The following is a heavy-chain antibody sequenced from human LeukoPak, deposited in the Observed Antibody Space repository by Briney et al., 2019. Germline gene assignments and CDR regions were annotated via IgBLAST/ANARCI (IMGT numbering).Heavy chain of an antibody. CDR3: ARGPHDGTFYFDS. D-gene: IGHD1-26*01. Sequence: GASVKVSCKISGGTFGSYGISWVRQAPGQGLEWMGRTIPIRGMTNYAQKFQGRVTITADTSTSTAYMELSSLTSEDTAVYFCARGPHDGTFYFDSSGQGTLVIVSS. CDR2: TIPIRGMT. V-gene: IGHV1-69*04. J-gene: IGHJ4*02. CDR1: GGTFGSYG.